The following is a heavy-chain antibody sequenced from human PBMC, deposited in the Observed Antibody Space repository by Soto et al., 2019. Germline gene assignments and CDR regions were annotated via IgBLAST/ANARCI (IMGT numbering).Heavy chain of an antibody. V-gene: IGHV4-30-2*01. CDR1: GGSISSGGYS. Sequence: SETLSLTCAVSGGSISSGGYSWSWIRQPPGKGLEWIGYIYHSGSTYYNPSLKSRVTISVDRSKNQFSLKLSSVTAADTAVYYCASRAGITGTTGWFDPWGQGTLVTVSS. CDR2: IYHSGST. J-gene: IGHJ5*02. CDR3: ASRAGITGTTGWFDP. D-gene: IGHD1-7*01.